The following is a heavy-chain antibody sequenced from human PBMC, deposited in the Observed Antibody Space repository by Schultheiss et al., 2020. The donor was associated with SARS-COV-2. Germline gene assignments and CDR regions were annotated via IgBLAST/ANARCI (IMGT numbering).Heavy chain of an antibody. V-gene: IGHV4-61*01. CDR1: GDSISSGSYY. D-gene: IGHD5-18*01. Sequence: SETLSLTCTVSGDSISSGSYYWSWIRQHPGKGLEWIGYIYYSGSTNYNPSLKSRVTISVDTSKNQFSLKLSSVTAADTAVYYCARALYSRMDVWGQGTTVTVSS. CDR2: IYYSGST. CDR3: ARALYSRMDV. J-gene: IGHJ6*02.